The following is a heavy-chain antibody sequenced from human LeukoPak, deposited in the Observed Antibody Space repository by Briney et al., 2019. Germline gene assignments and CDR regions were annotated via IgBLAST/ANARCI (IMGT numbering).Heavy chain of an antibody. CDR2: ISGSGGST. V-gene: IGHV3-23*01. D-gene: IGHD1-14*01. CDR1: GFTYRIYA. CDR3: ARDGMAFDAFDI. J-gene: IGHJ3*02. Sequence: PGGSLRLSCAASGFTYRIYAMSWVRQAPGKGLEWVSSISGSGGSTYYADSVKGRFTISRDNSKNTLYLQMNSLRAEDTAVYYCARDGMAFDAFDIWGQGTMVTVSS.